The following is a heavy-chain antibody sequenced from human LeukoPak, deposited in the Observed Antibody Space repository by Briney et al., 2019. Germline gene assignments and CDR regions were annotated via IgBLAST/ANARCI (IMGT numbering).Heavy chain of an antibody. CDR3: AREVPTVVTWDY. V-gene: IGHV1-69*06. Sequence: SVKVSCKASGGTFSSYAISWVRQAPGQGLEWMGGIIPLFGTPDYAQKFQDRLTITADKSTSTAYMELSSLRSEDTAVYYCAREVPTVVTWDYWGQGTLVTVSS. CDR1: GGTFSSYA. CDR2: IIPLFGTP. D-gene: IGHD4-23*01. J-gene: IGHJ4*02.